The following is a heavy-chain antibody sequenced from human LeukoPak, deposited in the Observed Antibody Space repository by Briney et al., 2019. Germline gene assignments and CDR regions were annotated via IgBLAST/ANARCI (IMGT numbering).Heavy chain of an antibody. CDR1: GYTFTSYG. Sequence: ASVKVSCKASGYTFTSYGISWVRQAPGQGLEWMGWISAYNGNTNYAQKLQGRVTMTTDTSTSTAYMELRSLRSDDTAVYYCARRSTYYYDSSGYWGYGAFDIWGQGTMVTVSS. CDR2: ISAYNGNT. V-gene: IGHV1-18*01. J-gene: IGHJ3*02. CDR3: ARRSTYYYDSSGYWGYGAFDI. D-gene: IGHD3-22*01.